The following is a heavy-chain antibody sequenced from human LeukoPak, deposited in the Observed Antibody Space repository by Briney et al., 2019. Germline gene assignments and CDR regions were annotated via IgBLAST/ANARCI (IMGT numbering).Heavy chain of an antibody. Sequence: SETLTLTCAVSGYSISSGYYWGWIRQPPGKGLEWIGSIYHSGSTYYNPSLKSRVTISVDTSKNQFSLKLSSVTAADTAVYYCARDPSIVDAFDIWGQGTMVTVSS. D-gene: IGHD1-26*01. CDR3: ARDPSIVDAFDI. CDR1: GYSISSGYY. CDR2: IYHSGST. J-gene: IGHJ3*02. V-gene: IGHV4-38-2*02.